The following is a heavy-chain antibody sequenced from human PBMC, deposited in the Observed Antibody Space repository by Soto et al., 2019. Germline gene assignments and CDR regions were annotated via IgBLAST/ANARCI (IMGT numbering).Heavy chain of an antibody. CDR2: IYYSGST. Sequence: SETLSLTCAVYGGSFSGYYWSWIRQPPGKGLEWIGYIYYSGSTNYNPSLKSRVTISVDTSKNQFSLKLSSVTAADTAVYYCARGYSSSPRGYYYYGMDVWGQGTTVTVSS. V-gene: IGHV4-59*01. CDR3: ARGYSSSPRGYYYYGMDV. J-gene: IGHJ6*02. D-gene: IGHD6-6*01. CDR1: GGSFSGYY.